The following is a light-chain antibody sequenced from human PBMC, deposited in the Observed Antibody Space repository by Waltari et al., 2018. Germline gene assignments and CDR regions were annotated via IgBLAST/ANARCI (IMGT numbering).Light chain of an antibody. J-gene: IGKJ4*01. CDR1: QSVTSIS. CDR3: QQYDGEVVT. V-gene: IGKV3-20*01. Sequence: EIVLTQSPGTLSLSPGERAPLSGRASQSVTSISLSWYQQKLGQAPRLLIYGTSSRATGTPDRFSGSGSGTDFTLTISRLEPEDVAVYYCQQYDGEVVTFGGGTKVEI. CDR2: GTS.